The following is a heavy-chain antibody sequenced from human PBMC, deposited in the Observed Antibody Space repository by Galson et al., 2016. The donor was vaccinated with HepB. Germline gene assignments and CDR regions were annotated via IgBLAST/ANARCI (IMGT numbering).Heavy chain of an antibody. Sequence: SLRLSCAASGFVFSNFGLSWVRQAPGKGLEWVASISIRRTTYYSDSVQGRFTISRDNSNNTLYLQMNGLRAEDTAVYYGAKERLVRRIFDHWGQGTLLTVSS. CDR3: AKERLVRRIFDH. J-gene: IGHJ4*02. D-gene: IGHD1-1*01. CDR2: ISIRRTT. V-gene: IGHV3-23*01. CDR1: GFVFSNFG.